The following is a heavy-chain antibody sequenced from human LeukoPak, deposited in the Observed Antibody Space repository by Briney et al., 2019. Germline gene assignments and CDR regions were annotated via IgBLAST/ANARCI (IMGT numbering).Heavy chain of an antibody. CDR1: GFTVSSNY. Sequence: PGGSLRLSCAASGFTVSSNYMSWVREAQGKGLEWVSVIYSGGSTYYADSVKGRFTISSDNSKNTLYLQVNSLRAEDTAVYYCAREIAARRNYYYYGMDVWGQGTTVTVSS. CDR2: IYSGGST. D-gene: IGHD6-6*01. J-gene: IGHJ6*02. V-gene: IGHV3-53*01. CDR3: AREIAARRNYYYYGMDV.